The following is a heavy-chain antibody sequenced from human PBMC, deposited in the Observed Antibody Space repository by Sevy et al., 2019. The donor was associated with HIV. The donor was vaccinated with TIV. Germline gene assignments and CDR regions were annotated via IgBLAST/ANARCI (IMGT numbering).Heavy chain of an antibody. CDR2: LSYDGSHK. V-gene: IGHV3-30-3*01. CDR1: GFIFGSYA. J-gene: IGHJ4*02. D-gene: IGHD6-13*01. Sequence: GGSLRLTCAASGFIFGSYAMNWVRLAPGKGLEWVAVLSYDGSHKYYADSVKGRFTISRDSSKNTLYLQMHSLRTDDTAVYYSARDPGSSWSSFDYWAQGTLVTVSS. CDR3: ARDPGSSWSSFDY.